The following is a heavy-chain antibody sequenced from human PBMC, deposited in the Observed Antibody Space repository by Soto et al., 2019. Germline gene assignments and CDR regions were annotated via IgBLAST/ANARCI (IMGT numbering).Heavy chain of an antibody. CDR1: GGTFSSYA. Sequence: ASVKVSCKASGGTFSSYAISWVRQAHGQGLEWMGGIIPIFGTANYAQKFQGRVTITADKSTSTAYMELSSLRSEDTAVYYCASETSYDYSNYMWFDPWGQGTLVTVSS. J-gene: IGHJ5*02. CDR3: ASETSYDYSNYMWFDP. CDR2: IIPIFGTA. V-gene: IGHV1-69*06. D-gene: IGHD4-4*01.